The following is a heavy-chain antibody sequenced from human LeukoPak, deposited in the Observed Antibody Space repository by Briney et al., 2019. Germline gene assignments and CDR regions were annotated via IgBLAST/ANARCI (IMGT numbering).Heavy chain of an antibody. CDR3: AREVDRIRTGIMYFDY. J-gene: IGHJ4*02. V-gene: IGHV1-69*13. CDR2: IIPIFGTA. D-gene: IGHD3-16*01. CDR1: GGTFSSYA. Sequence: SSVKVSCKASGGTFSSYAISWVRQAPGQGLEWMGGIIPIFGTANYAQKFQGRVTITAAESTSPAYMQLSSQRSEDTAVYYCAREVDRIRTGIMYFDYWGQGTLVTVSS.